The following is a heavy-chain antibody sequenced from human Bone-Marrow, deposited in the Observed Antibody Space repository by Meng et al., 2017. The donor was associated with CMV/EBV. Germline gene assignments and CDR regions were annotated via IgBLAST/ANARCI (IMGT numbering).Heavy chain of an antibody. CDR1: GYSFTSYW. D-gene: IGHD3-3*01. Sequence: KVSCKGSGYSFTSYWIGWVRQMPGKGLEWMGIIYPGDSDTRYSPSFQGQVTISADKSISTAYLQWSSLKASDTAMYYCARRGGYDFWSGYLRDYWGQGTLVTVSS. V-gene: IGHV5-51*01. CDR3: ARRGGYDFWSGYLRDY. CDR2: IYPGDSDT. J-gene: IGHJ4*02.